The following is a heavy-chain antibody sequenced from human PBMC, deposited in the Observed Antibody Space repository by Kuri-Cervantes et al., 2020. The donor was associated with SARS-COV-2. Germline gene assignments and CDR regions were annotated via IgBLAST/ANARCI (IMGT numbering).Heavy chain of an antibody. CDR2: IKQDGSEK. J-gene: IGHJ6*02. V-gene: IGHV3-7*03. D-gene: IGHD6-13*01. CDR3: ARERVLYSSSWYGMDV. Sequence: GESLKISCAASGFTFSSYWMSWVRQAPGKGLEWVANIKQDGSEKYYVDSVKGRFTISRDNAKNSLYLQMNSLRAEDTAVYYCARERVLYSSSWYGMDVWGQGTTVTVSS. CDR1: GFTFSSYW.